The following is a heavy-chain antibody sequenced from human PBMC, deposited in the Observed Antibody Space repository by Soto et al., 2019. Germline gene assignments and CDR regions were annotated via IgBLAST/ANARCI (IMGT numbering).Heavy chain of an antibody. CDR1: GFTVSSNY. Sequence: EVQLVETGGGLIQPGGSLRLSCVASGFTVSSNYMSWVRQAPGKGLEWVSVIDSGGSTYYADSVKGRFTISRDNSKNTLNLQMKIMRAEDTAMYYYERGWPSCGSYTADYFYYGMDVWGQGTMVTVSS. J-gene: IGHJ6*02. D-gene: IGHD2-15*01. CDR2: IDSGGST. CDR3: ERGWPSCGSYTADYFYYGMDV. V-gene: IGHV3-53*02.